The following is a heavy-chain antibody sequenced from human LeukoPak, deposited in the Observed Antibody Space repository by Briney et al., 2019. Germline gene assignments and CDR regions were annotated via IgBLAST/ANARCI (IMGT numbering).Heavy chain of an antibody. D-gene: IGHD6-13*01. V-gene: IGHV1-2*02. CDR3: ARGRRYSSPIDH. CDR1: GYTFTDYY. J-gene: IGHJ4*02. Sequence: GASVKVSCKASGYTFTDYYMHWVRQAPGQGLEWMAWINPNTGGTNYAQNFQGRVTLTRDTSINTAYMELSRLRSDDTAVYYCARGRRYSSPIDHWGQGTLVTVSS. CDR2: INPNTGGT.